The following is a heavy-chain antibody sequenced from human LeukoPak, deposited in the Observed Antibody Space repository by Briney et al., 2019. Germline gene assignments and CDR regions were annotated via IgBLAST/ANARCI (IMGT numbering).Heavy chain of an antibody. CDR1: GYTFTSYN. CDR3: ARASEYSSSSGY. J-gene: IGHJ4*02. V-gene: IGHV1-8*01. D-gene: IGHD6-6*01. Sequence: ASVKVSCKASGYTFTSYNINWVRQATGQGLEWMGWMNPHNGNTGYAQKLQGRVTMTTDTSTSTAYMELRSLRSDDTAVYYCARASEYSSSSGYWGQGTLVTVSS. CDR2: MNPHNGNT.